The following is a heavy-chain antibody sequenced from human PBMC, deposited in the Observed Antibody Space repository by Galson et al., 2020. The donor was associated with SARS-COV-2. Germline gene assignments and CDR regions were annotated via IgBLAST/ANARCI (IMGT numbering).Heavy chain of an antibody. CDR2: INHSGST. J-gene: IGHJ6*02. D-gene: IGHD5-18*01. V-gene: IGHV4-34*01. Sequence: SQTLSLTCAVYGGSFSGYYWSWIRQPPGKGLEWIGEINHSGSTNYNPSLKSRVTISVDTSKNQFSLKLSSVTAADTAVYYWARGLQGVQTAMVTYYYYYGMDVWGQGTTVTVSS. CDR1: GGSFSGYY. CDR3: ARGLQGVQTAMVTYYYYYGMDV.